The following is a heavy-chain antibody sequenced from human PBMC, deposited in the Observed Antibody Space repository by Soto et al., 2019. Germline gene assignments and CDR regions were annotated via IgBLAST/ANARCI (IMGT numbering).Heavy chain of an antibody. V-gene: IGHV3-30*18. Sequence: RRLSCVASGFTFSTYGIHWVRQAPGKGLEWVGVISSDGKTTYYADSLKGRFTISRDNSKNTLYLQMDSLRPEDTAVYYCAKEIAVAGELDYWGHGTLLTVSS. D-gene: IGHD6-19*01. CDR3: AKEIAVAGELDY. CDR1: GFTFSTYG. CDR2: ISSDGKTT. J-gene: IGHJ4*01.